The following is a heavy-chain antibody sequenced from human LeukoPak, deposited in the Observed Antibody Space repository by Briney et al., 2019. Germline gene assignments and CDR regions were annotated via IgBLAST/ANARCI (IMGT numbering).Heavy chain of an antibody. CDR2: ISYDGSNK. V-gene: IGHV3-30-3*01. D-gene: IGHD2/OR15-2a*01. Sequence: GGSLRLSCAASGFTFSSYWMSWVRQAPGKGLEWVAVISYDGSNKYYADSVKGRFTISRDNSKNTLYLQMNSLRAEDTAVYFCARCRGDCNTPQYFFEYWGQGSLVTVSS. J-gene: IGHJ4*02. CDR1: GFTFSSYW. CDR3: ARCRGDCNTPQYFFEY.